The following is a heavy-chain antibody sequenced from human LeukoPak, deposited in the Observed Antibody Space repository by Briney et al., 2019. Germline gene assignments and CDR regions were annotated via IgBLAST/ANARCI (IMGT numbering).Heavy chain of an antibody. Sequence: QPGRSLRLSCAASGFTFDDYAMHWVRQAPGKGLEWVSGISWNSGSIGYADSVKGRFTISRDNAKNSLYLQMNSLRAEDMALYYCAKAGCIAAAGCYYFDYWGQGTLVTVSS. CDR3: AKAGCIAAAGCYYFDY. V-gene: IGHV3-9*03. J-gene: IGHJ4*02. D-gene: IGHD6-13*01. CDR1: GFTFDDYA. CDR2: ISWNSGSI.